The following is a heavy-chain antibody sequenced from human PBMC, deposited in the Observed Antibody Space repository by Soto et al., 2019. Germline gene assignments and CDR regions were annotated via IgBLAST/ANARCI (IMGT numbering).Heavy chain of an antibody. J-gene: IGHJ3*02. Sequence: PSETLSLTCTVSGGSISSGGYYWSWIRQHPGKGLEWIGYIYYSGSTYYNPSLKSRVTISVDTSKNQFSLKLRSVTAADTAVYYCARMLVGATVYDAFDIWGQVTMVTVSS. CDR1: GGSISSGGYY. CDR2: IYYSGST. D-gene: IGHD1-26*01. CDR3: ARMLVGATVYDAFDI. V-gene: IGHV4-31*03.